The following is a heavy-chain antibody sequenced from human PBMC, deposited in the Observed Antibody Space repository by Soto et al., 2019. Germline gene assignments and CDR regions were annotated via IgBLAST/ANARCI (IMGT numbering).Heavy chain of an antibody. D-gene: IGHD2-15*01. CDR2: ISGSGGST. CDR1: GFTFSSYA. V-gene: IGHV3-23*01. J-gene: IGHJ4*02. Sequence: GGSLSLSCAASGFTFSSYAMSWVRQAPGKGLEWVSAISGSGGSTYYADSVRGRFTISRDNSKNTLSLQMNSLTAEDTAVYFCAKRRGAGGHFDYWGQGALVTVSS. CDR3: AKRRGAGGHFDY.